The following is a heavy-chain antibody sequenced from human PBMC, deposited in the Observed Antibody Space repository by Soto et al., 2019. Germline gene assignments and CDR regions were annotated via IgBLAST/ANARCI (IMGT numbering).Heavy chain of an antibody. CDR2: INHSGST. Sequence: SETLSLTCAVYGGSFSGYYWSWIRQPPGKGLEWIGEINHSGSTNYNPSLKSRVTISVDTSKNQFSLKLSSVTAADTAVYYCARIGYYDFWVDAFDIWGPGTMVTVSS. CDR3: ARIGYYDFWVDAFDI. D-gene: IGHD3-3*01. CDR1: GGSFSGYY. V-gene: IGHV4-34*01. J-gene: IGHJ3*02.